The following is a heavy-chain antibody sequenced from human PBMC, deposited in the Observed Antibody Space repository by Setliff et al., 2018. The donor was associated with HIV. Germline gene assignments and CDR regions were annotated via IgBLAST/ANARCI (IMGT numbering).Heavy chain of an antibody. V-gene: IGHV4-39*02. D-gene: IGHD2-15*01. CDR3: AREQYHFVVDYYYYYGMDV. CDR1: GGFIKNSNYY. CDR2: IHYSGST. Sequence: PSETLSLTCTVYGGFIKNSNYYWGWIRQPPGKGLEWIGNIHYSGSTYYNPSLKSRVTISVDTSQNQFSLQLKHVTAADTAIYYCAREQYHFVVDYYYYYGMDVWGQGNTVTVSS. J-gene: IGHJ6*02.